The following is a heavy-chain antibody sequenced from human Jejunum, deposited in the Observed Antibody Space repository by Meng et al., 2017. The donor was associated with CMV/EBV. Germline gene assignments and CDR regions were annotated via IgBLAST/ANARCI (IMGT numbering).Heavy chain of an antibody. J-gene: IGHJ4*02. CDR2: IKEDGSAD. CDR1: GFTFSSFW. CDR3: ARERLGGATAMDY. V-gene: IGHV3-7*01. D-gene: IGHD1-26*01. Sequence: ASGFTFSSFWMSWVRQAPGKGLEWVANIKEDGSADNYVDSVRGRFTISRDNAQNSLFLRMNSLRAEDTAVYYCARERLGGATAMDYWGQGTLVTVSS.